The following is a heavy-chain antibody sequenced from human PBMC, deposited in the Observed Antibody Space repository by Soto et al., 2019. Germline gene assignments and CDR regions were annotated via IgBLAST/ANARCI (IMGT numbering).Heavy chain of an antibody. V-gene: IGHV3-66*01. CDR1: GFTVSGNY. Sequence: GSLRLSCAASGFTVSGNYMNWVRQAPGRGLEWVSVIRSGGATYYADSVKGRFTISRDNSKNTLYLQMNSLKAEDTALYYCARDLVAVFDIWSQGTLVT. J-gene: IGHJ3*02. CDR3: ARDLVAVFDI. D-gene: IGHD3-10*01. CDR2: IRSGGAT.